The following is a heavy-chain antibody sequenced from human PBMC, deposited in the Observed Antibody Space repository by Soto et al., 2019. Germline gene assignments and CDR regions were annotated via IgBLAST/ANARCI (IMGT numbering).Heavy chain of an antibody. J-gene: IGHJ4*02. CDR3: ARHLPYCGGDCYSLDY. D-gene: IGHD2-21*02. CDR1: GGSFSGYY. Sequence: SETLSLTCAVYGGSFSGYYWSWIRQPPGKGLEWIGEINHSGSTNYNPSLKSRVTISVDTSKNQFSLNLSSVTAADTAVYYCARHLPYCGGDCYSLDYWGQGTLVTVSS. CDR2: INHSGST. V-gene: IGHV4-34*01.